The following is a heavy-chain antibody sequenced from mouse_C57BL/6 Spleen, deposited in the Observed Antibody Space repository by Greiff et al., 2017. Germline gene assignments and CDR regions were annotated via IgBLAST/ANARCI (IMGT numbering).Heavy chain of an antibody. CDR3: ARYYSSGYAMDY. CDR1: GYAFSSYW. J-gene: IGHJ4*01. Sequence: QVQLQQSGAELVKPGASVKISCKASGYAFSSYWMNWVKQRPGKGLEWIGQIYPGDGDTNYNGKFKGKATLTADKSSSTAYMQLSSLTSEDSAVYFCARYYSSGYAMDYWGQGTSVTVSS. CDR2: IYPGDGDT. V-gene: IGHV1-80*01. D-gene: IGHD2-12*01.